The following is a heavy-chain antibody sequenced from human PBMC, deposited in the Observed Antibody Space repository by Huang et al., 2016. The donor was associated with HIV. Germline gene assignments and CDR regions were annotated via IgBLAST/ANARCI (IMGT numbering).Heavy chain of an antibody. CDR3: AKVLSCTSCNYFDY. V-gene: IGHV3-23*01. D-gene: IGHD2-2*01. J-gene: IGHJ4*02. Sequence: EVRLLESGGGLVQPGGSLRLSCAASGFTLRNYAMGRVRQAPGKGPAGVSGLRKGGASTDYADSVKGRFTISRDDSKTTLYLQMNSLRAEDTAVYYCAKVLSCTSCNYFDYWGQGTVVTVSS. CDR2: LRKGGAST. CDR1: GFTLRNYA.